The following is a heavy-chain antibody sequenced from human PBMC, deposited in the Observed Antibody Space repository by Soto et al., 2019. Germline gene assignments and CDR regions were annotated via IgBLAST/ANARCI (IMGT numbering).Heavy chain of an antibody. J-gene: IGHJ4*02. Sequence: WTWLRQPPGKGLEWIGYIHYSGTTSFFPSYNPSLRSRVTISEDTSKNQFSLKLLSVTTADTAVYFCAAGEASSRNLAPYYLDFWGQGTLGTVSS. CDR3: AAGEASSRNLAPYYLDF. V-gene: IGHV4-59*01. D-gene: IGHD6-13*01. CDR2: IHYSGTT.